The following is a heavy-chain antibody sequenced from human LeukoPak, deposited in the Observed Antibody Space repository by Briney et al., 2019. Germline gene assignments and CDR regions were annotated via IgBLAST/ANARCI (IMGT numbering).Heavy chain of an antibody. D-gene: IGHD3-3*01. CDR2: INHSGST. J-gene: IGHJ4*02. CDR3: ARVYDFWSGYYDY. CDR1: GGSFSGYY. V-gene: IGHV4-34*01. Sequence: SETLSPTCAVYGGSFSGYYWSWIRQPPGKGLEWIGEINHSGSTNYNPSLKSRVTISVDTSKKEFSLKLSSVTAADTAVYYCARVYDFWSGYYDYWGQGTLVTVSS.